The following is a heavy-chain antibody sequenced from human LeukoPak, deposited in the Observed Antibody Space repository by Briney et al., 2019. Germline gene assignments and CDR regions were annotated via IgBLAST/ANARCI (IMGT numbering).Heavy chain of an antibody. CDR3: ARELTGYSNRYFDY. CDR1: GFTVSNNY. CDR2: IYSGGHT. Sequence: PGGSLRLSCAASGFTVSNNYMNWVRQAPGKGLEWVSVIYSGGHTYYADSVKGRFTISRDNSKNTLYLQMNSLRAEDTAVYYCARELTGYSNRYFDYWGQGTLATVSS. D-gene: IGHD3-9*01. V-gene: IGHV3-53*01. J-gene: IGHJ4*02.